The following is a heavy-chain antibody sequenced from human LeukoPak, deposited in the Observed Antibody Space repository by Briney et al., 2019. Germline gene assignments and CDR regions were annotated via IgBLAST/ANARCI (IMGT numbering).Heavy chain of an antibody. D-gene: IGHD3-3*01. J-gene: IGHJ4*02. CDR2: IYTSVST. CDR3: ARENSSGYSRHFDY. CDR1: GGSISSYY. V-gene: IGHV4-4*07. Sequence: SETLSLTCTVSGGSISSYYWSWIRQPAGKGVEWIGRIYTSVSTNYNPSLKSRVTMSVDASKNQFSLKLSSVTAADTAVYYCARENSSGYSRHFDYWGQGTLVTVSS.